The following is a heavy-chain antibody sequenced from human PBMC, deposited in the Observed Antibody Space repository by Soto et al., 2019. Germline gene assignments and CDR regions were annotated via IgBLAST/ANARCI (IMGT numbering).Heavy chain of an antibody. CDR1: GFTFSSYA. Sequence: AGGSLRLSCAASGFTFSSYAMSWVRQAPGKGLGWVSAISGSGGSTYYADSVKGRFTISRDNSKNTLYLQMNSLRAEDTAVYYCSKHSGYFDWLLEPYDYWGQGTLVTVSS. J-gene: IGHJ4*02. CDR3: SKHSGYFDWLLEPYDY. CDR2: ISGSGGST. V-gene: IGHV3-23*01. D-gene: IGHD3-9*01.